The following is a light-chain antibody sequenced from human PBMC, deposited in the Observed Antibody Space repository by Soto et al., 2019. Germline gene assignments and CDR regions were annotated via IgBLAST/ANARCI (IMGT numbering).Light chain of an antibody. Sequence: EIVMTQSPATLSVSPGERATLSCRASQSIGIHLAWYQQKPGQAPSLLIYEGSTRATGVPARFRGSGSGTDFPLTISSLKSVEFAVYSCQQYNDWPRTFGQGNKVEIK. V-gene: IGKV3-15*01. CDR2: EGS. J-gene: IGKJ1*01. CDR3: QQYNDWPRT. CDR1: QSIGIH.